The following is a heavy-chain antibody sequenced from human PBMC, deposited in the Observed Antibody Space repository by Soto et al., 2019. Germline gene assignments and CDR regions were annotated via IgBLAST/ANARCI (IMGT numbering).Heavy chain of an antibody. V-gene: IGHV4-34*01. Sequence: QVQLQQWGAGPLRPLETLSLTCGVSGGSFSGYYWAWIRQSPGKGLEWIGEINDRGSINSNPSLKSRVSISVGTSKNHYSLNLRSVTAADTAVYYCARESHDILTGPPWVWYFDLWGRGTLVTVSS. CDR1: GGSFSGYY. CDR2: INDRGSI. D-gene: IGHD3-9*01. J-gene: IGHJ2*01. CDR3: ARESHDILTGPPWVWYFDL.